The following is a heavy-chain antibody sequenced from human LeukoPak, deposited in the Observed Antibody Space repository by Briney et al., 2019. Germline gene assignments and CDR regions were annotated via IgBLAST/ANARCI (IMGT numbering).Heavy chain of an antibody. J-gene: IGHJ2*01. Sequence: GGSLRLSCAASGFTFSSYWMSWVRQAPGKGLEWVANIKQDGSEKYYVDSVKGRFTISRDNAKNSLYLQMNSLRAEDTAVYYCARDFVLRFLEWPTPHYWYFDLWGRGTLVTVSS. CDR2: IKQDGSEK. V-gene: IGHV3-7*01. CDR3: ARDFVLRFLEWPTPHYWYFDL. CDR1: GFTFSSYW. D-gene: IGHD3-3*01.